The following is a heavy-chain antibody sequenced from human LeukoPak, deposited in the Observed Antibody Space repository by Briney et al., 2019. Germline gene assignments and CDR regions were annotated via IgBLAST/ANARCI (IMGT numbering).Heavy chain of an antibody. CDR2: INHSGST. CDR3: ARAYSSGPDP. V-gene: IGHV4-34*01. Sequence: PSETLSLTCAVYGVSFSGYYWSWIRQPPGKGLEWIGEINHSGSTNYNPSLKSRVTISVDTSKNQFSLKLSSVTAADTAVYYCARAYSSGPDPWGQGTLVTVSS. CDR1: GVSFSGYY. D-gene: IGHD6-19*01. J-gene: IGHJ5*02.